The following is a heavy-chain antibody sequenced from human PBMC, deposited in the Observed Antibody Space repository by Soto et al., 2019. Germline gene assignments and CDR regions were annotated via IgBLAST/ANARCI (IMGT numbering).Heavy chain of an antibody. CDR2: ISGSGGST. V-gene: IGHV3-23*01. J-gene: IGHJ4*02. CDR3: AKVPTMLRDLPNAVFDY. CDR1: GFTFSSYA. D-gene: IGHD3-10*01. Sequence: EVQLLESGGGLVQPGGSLRLSCAASGFTFSSYAMSWVRQAPGKGLEWVSGISGSGGSTYYADSVKGRFTISRDNSKNTLYLQMNSLRAEDTAVYYCAKVPTMLRDLPNAVFDYWGQGTLVTVSS.